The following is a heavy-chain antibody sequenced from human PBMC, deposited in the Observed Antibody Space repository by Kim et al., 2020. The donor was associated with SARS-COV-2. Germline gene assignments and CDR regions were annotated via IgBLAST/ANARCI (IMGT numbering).Heavy chain of an antibody. CDR3: ARAMMVRGVPFFDY. J-gene: IGHJ4*02. V-gene: IGHV3-72*01. Sequence: AASVKGRFTISRDDSKNSLYLLMNSLKTEDTAVYYCARAMMVRGVPFFDYWGQGTLVTVSS. D-gene: IGHD3-10*01.